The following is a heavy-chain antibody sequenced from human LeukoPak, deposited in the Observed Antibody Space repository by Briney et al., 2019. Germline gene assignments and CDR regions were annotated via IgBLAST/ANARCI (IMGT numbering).Heavy chain of an antibody. D-gene: IGHD3-3*01. V-gene: IGHV1-2*02. CDR1: GYTFTSYY. Sequence: ASVKVSCKASGYTFTSYYMHWVRQAPGQGLEWMGWINPNSGGTNYAQKFQGRVTMTRDTSISTAYMELSRLRSDDTAVYYCARGGGMAYYDFWSGTTNWFDPWGQGTLVTVSS. CDR3: ARGGGMAYYDFWSGTTNWFDP. J-gene: IGHJ5*02. CDR2: INPNSGGT.